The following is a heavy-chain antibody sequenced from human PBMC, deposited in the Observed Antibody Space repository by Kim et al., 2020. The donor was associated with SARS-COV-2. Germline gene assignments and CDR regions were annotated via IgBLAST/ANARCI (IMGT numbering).Heavy chain of an antibody. V-gene: IGHV1-3*01. Sequence: ASVKVSCKASGYTFTSYAMHWVRQAPGQRLEWMGWINAGNGNTKYSQKFQGRVTITRDTSASTAYMELSSLRSEDTAVYYCASPIEHPCSSTSCSYYYYGMDVWGQGTTVTVSS. CDR3: ASPIEHPCSSTSCSYYYYGMDV. CDR2: INAGNGNT. D-gene: IGHD2-2*01. J-gene: IGHJ6*02. CDR1: GYTFTSYA.